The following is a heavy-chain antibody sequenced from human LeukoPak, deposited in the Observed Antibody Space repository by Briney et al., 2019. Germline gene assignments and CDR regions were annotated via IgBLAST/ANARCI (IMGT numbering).Heavy chain of an antibody. V-gene: IGHV3-7*01. CDR3: VPSIAAAGEFDY. CDR1: GFTFSSYW. J-gene: IGHJ4*02. D-gene: IGHD6-13*01. CDR2: IKQDGSEK. Sequence: PGGSLRLSCAASGFTFSSYWMSWVRQAPGKGLEWVANIKQDGSEKYYVDSVKGRFTISRDNAKNSLYLQMNSLRAEDTAVYCCVPSIAAAGEFDYWGQGTLVTVSS.